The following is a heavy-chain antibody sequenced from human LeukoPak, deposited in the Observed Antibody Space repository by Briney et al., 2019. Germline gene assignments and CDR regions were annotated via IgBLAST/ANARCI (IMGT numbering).Heavy chain of an antibody. Sequence: GGSLRLSCATSGFTFSSYSLNWVRQAPGKGLQWVSYINGGSSTIYYADSVKGRFTISRDNAKNSLYLQMNSLRSEDTAVYYCILAGTTAIFDYWGQGTLVTVSS. CDR2: INGGSSTI. J-gene: IGHJ4*02. CDR1: GFTFSSYS. CDR3: ILAGTTAIFDY. D-gene: IGHD6-19*01. V-gene: IGHV3-48*01.